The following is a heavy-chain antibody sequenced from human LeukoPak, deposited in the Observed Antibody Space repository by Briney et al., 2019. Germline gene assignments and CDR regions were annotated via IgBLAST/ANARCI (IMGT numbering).Heavy chain of an antibody. CDR2: INPSGGST. D-gene: IGHD6-13*01. J-gene: IGHJ4*02. V-gene: IGHV1-46*01. CDR1: GYTFTSYY. Sequence: GASVKVSCKASGYTFTSYYMHWVRQAPGQGLEWMGIINPSGGSTTYAQKFQGRVTMTRDMSTSTVYMELSSLRSEDTAVYYCARASFIAAAGTPGDYWGQGTLVTVSS. CDR3: ARASFIAAAGTPGDY.